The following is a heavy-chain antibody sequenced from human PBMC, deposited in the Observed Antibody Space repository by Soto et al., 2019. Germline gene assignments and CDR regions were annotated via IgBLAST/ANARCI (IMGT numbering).Heavy chain of an antibody. J-gene: IGHJ4*02. Sequence: QIPLVQCGAEVKKPGASVKLSCKASGHTFADLGFSWVRQAPGQGIEWMAWISVFNGYTNYEQKLKGRVTLTTETSTRTVYMALRSLRSDDTAGYYCATSSKDYDVLTGYADHWGQGTLVTVPS. CDR2: ISVFNGYT. CDR3: ATSSKDYDVLTGYADH. V-gene: IGHV1-18*01. D-gene: IGHD3-9*01. CDR1: GHTFADLG.